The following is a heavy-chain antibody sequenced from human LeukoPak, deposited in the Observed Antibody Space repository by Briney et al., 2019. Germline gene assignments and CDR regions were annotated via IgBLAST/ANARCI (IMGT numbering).Heavy chain of an antibody. J-gene: IGHJ6*02. CDR1: GFTFSSYG. CDR2: ISYDGSNK. Sequence: GGSLRLSCAASGFTFSSYGMHWVRQAPGKGLEWVAVISYDGSNKYYADSVKGRFTISRDNSKNTLYLQMNSLRAEDTAVYYCAKDHGRPIYYYYGMDVWGQGTTVTVSS. V-gene: IGHV3-30*18. CDR3: AKDHGRPIYYYYGMDV.